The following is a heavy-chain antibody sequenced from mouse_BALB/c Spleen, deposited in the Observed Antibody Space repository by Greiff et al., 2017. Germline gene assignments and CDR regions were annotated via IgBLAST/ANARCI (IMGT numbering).Heavy chain of an antibody. V-gene: IGHV3-5*02. CDR2: IYYSGTI. CDR1: GISITTGNYR. J-gene: IGHJ4*01. CDR3: ARDLYGYDNYYAMDY. Sequence: EVQLQQSGPGLVKPSQTVSLTCTVTGISITTGNYRWSWIRQFPGNKLEWIGYIYYSGTITYNPSLTSRTTITRDTSKNQFFLEMNSLTAEDTATYYCARDLYGYDNYYAMDYWGQGTSVTVSS. D-gene: IGHD2-2*01.